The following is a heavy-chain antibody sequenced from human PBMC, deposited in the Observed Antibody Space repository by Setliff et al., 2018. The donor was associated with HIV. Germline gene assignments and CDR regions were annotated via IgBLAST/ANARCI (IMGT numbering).Heavy chain of an antibody. CDR1: GGSISSSSYY. D-gene: IGHD2-15*01. J-gene: IGHJ4*01. Sequence: PSETLSLTCTVSGGSISSSSYYWGWLRQPPGKGLVWIGSIYYSGSTYYNPSRKSRVTISVDTSKNQFSLRLSSVTAADTAVYYCASAVPRSCSGGSFYPPLFDYWGHGTLVTVSS. CDR3: ASAVPRSCSGGSFYPPLFDY. CDR2: IYYSGST. V-gene: IGHV4-39*01.